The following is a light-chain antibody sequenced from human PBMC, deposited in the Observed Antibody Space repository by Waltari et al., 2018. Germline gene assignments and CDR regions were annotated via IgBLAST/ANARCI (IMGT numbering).Light chain of an antibody. J-gene: IGLJ2*01. CDR1: SSNIGRNT. V-gene: IGLV1-44*01. CDR3: AAWDDSLNGVV. Sequence: QSVLTQPPSASGTPGQRVTISCSGSSSNIGRNTVNWYQQLPGTAPQRLIYSNNQRPSGVPDRFSGSKSGTSASLAISGLQSEDEADYYCAAWDDSLNGVVFGGGTKLTVL. CDR2: SNN.